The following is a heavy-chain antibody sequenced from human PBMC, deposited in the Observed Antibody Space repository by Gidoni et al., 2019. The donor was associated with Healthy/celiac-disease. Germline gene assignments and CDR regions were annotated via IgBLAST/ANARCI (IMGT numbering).Heavy chain of an antibody. D-gene: IGHD6-19*01. Sequence: QVQLVQSGAEVTKPGSSVKVSCKASGGTFSSYAISWVRQAPGKGLEWMGGIIPSFGTANYAKKFQGRVTITADESTSTAYMELSSLRSEDTAVYYCARDSRPYGIAVAALDYWGQGTLVTVSS. J-gene: IGHJ4*02. V-gene: IGHV1-69*01. CDR3: ARDSRPYGIAVAALDY. CDR2: IIPSFGTA. CDR1: GGTFSSYA.